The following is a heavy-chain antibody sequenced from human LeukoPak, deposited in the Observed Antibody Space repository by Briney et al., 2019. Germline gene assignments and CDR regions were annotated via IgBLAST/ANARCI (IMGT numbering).Heavy chain of an antibody. D-gene: IGHD2-2*01. CDR1: GYTFTGYY. CDR2: IIPIFGTA. Sequence: ASVKVSCKASGYTFTGYYMHWVRQAPGQGLEWMGGIIPIFGTANYAQKFQGRVTITADESTSTAYMELSSLRSEDTAVYYCARDERYCSSTSCPPNWFDPWGQGTLVTVSS. J-gene: IGHJ5*02. CDR3: ARDERYCSSTSCPPNWFDP. V-gene: IGHV1-69*13.